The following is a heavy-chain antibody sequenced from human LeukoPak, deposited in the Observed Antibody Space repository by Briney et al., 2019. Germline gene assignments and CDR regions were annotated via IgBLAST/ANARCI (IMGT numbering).Heavy chain of an antibody. CDR3: ATGKLGYFSGYAFDY. CDR2: ISSSSSYI. D-gene: IGHD5-18*01. J-gene: IGHJ4*02. V-gene: IGHV3-21*04. CDR1: GFTFSSYS. Sequence: GGSLRLSCAASGFTFSSYSMNWVRQAPGKGLEWVSSISSSSSYIYYADSVKGRFTISRDNAKNSLYLQMNSLRAEDTAVYYCATGKLGYFSGYAFDYWGQGTLVTVSS.